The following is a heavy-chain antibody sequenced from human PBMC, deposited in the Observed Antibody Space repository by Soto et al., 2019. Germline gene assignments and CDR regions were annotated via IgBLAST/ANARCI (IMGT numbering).Heavy chain of an antibody. CDR2: IYPGDSDT. CDR1: GYSFTSYW. J-gene: IGHJ5*02. D-gene: IGHD3-16*01. CDR3: ARHSKGGDCFDP. Sequence: PGAALKISCKGSGYSFTSYWVGWVRPMPGKGLEWRGIIYPGDSDTRYSPSFQGRVTISADKSISTAYLQWSSLKASDTAMYYCARHSKGGDCFDPWGQGTLVTVSS. V-gene: IGHV5-51*01.